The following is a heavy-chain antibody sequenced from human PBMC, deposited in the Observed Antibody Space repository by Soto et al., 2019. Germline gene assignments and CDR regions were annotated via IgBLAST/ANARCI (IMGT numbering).Heavy chain of an antibody. CDR1: GGTFSSYA. Sequence: SVKVSCKASGGTFSSYAISWVRQAPGQGLEWMGGIIPIFGTANYAQKFQGRVTITADESTSTAYMELSSLRSEDTAVYYCASSIGPFSSSVGLYYYYGMDVWGQGTTVTVSS. D-gene: IGHD6-6*01. CDR2: IIPIFGTA. CDR3: ASSIGPFSSSVGLYYYYGMDV. J-gene: IGHJ6*02. V-gene: IGHV1-69*13.